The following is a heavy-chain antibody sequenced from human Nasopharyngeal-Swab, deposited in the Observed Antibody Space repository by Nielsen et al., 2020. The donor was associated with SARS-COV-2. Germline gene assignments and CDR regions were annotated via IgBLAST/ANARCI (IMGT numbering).Heavy chain of an antibody. J-gene: IGHJ4*02. CDR1: GFTFNNYS. CDR2: IWYGGSEK. CDR3: GRDRYYDSSGFDY. V-gene: IGHV3-33*01. D-gene: IGHD3-3*01. Sequence: GGSLRLSCAASGFTFNNYSMHWVRQAPGKGLEWVAVIWYGGSEKHYADSVRGRFTISRDNPKNTLYLQMNSLRAEDTAIYYCGRDRYYDSSGFDYWGQGTLVSVSS.